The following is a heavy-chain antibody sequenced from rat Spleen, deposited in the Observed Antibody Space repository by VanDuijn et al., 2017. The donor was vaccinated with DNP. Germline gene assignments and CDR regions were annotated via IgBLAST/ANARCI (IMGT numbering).Heavy chain of an antibody. CDR2: INKDGSTI. D-gene: IGHD1-11*01. J-gene: IGHJ2*01. CDR1: GFNFNVYW. CDR3: ARHYGHNGFDY. V-gene: IGHV4-2*01. Sequence: EVKLVESGGGLVQPGRSVKLSCAASGFNFNVYWMGWVRQAPGKGLEWIGEINKDGSTINYTPSLKDKFTISRDNVQNTLYLQMSKLGSEDTAIYYCARHYGHNGFDYWGQGVMVTVSS.